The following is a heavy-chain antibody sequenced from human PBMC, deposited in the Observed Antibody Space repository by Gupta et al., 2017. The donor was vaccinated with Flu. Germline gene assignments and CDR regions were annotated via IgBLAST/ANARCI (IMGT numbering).Heavy chain of an antibody. CDR2: IDWDDDK. V-gene: IGHV2-70*01. CDR3: ARTSREYDFWSQSPMGGLDV. J-gene: IGHJ6*02. D-gene: IGHD3-3*01. Sequence: QVTLRESGPALVKPTQTLTLTCTFSGFSLSTSGMCVSWIRQPPGKALEWLALIDWDDDKYYSTSLKTRLTISKDTSKNQVVLTMTNMDPVDTATYYCARTSREYDFWSQSPMGGLDVWGQGTTVTVSS. CDR1: GFSLSTSGMC.